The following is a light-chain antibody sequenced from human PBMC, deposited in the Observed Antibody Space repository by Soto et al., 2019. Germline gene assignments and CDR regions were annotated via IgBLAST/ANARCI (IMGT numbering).Light chain of an antibody. J-gene: IGKJ5*01. Sequence: DIQMTQSPSTLSASAGARVTITCRASQSISTWLAWYQQKPGKAPKLLISVAFSLQSGVPSRFSGSGSGTDFTLTISSLQPEDFATYYCQQANSFPITFGQGTRLEIK. CDR3: QQANSFPIT. CDR1: QSISTW. V-gene: IGKV1-12*01. CDR2: VAF.